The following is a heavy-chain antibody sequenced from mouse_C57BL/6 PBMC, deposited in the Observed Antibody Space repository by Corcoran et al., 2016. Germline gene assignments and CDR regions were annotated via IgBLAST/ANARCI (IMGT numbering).Heavy chain of an antibody. V-gene: IGHV1-26*01. CDR2: INPNNGGT. J-gene: IGHJ3*01. CDR1: GYTFTDYY. Sequence: EVQLQQSGPELVKPGASVKISCKASGYTFTDYYMNWVKQSHGKSLEWIGDINPNNGGTSYNQKFKGKATLTVDKSSSTAYMELRSLTSEDSAVYYCARPPTVEDFAYWGQGTLVTVSA. CDR3: ARPPTVEDFAY. D-gene: IGHD1-1*01.